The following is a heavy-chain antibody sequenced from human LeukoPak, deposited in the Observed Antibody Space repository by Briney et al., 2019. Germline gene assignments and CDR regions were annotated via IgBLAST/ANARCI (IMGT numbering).Heavy chain of an antibody. CDR1: GFTVSSNY. Sequence: GGSLRLSCAASGFTVSSNYMSWVRQAPGKGLEWVSVIYSGGSTYYADSVKGRFTISRDNSKNTLYLQMNSLRAEDTAVYYCAKKPRQLVTVGVHFDYWGQGTLVTVSS. CDR3: AKKPRQLVTVGVHFDY. CDR2: IYSGGST. D-gene: IGHD6-13*01. V-gene: IGHV3-53*01. J-gene: IGHJ4*02.